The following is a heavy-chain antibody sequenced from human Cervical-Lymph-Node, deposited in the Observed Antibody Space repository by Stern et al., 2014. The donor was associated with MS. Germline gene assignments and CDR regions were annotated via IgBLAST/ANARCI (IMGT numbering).Heavy chain of an antibody. J-gene: IGHJ6*02. CDR3: ARDAGGSSGYGMDV. Sequence: QVQLQHSGPGLVKPSETLSLTCTVSGGSISSYYWSWIRQPAGKGLDWIGRIYTSGSTDYNPSLKSRVTISVDTSKNQFSLKLSSVTAADTAVYYCARDAGGSSGYGMDVWGQGTTVTVSS. D-gene: IGHD6-6*01. V-gene: IGHV4-4*07. CDR1: GGSISSYY. CDR2: IYTSGST.